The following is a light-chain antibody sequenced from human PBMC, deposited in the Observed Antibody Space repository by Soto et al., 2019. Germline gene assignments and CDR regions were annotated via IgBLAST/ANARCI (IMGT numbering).Light chain of an antibody. Sequence: SAPTQPAPVSGSPGQSITLSCTGASTVVDGYDYVSWYQQHPGKAPKLIICEVNTRPSGISNRFSGSKSGDTASLTISGLQAEDEADYFCCSYAGTVAYVXGTGTKVTVL. CDR3: CSYAGTVAYV. J-gene: IGLJ1*01. CDR1: STVVDGYDY. V-gene: IGLV2-14*01. CDR2: EVN.